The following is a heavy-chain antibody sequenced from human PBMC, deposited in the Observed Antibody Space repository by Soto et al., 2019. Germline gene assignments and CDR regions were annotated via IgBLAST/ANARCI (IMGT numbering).Heavy chain of an antibody. CDR3: TRGKLNPDI. J-gene: IGHJ4*02. CDR1: GFTFEDYY. CDR2: VSSSGNYK. Sequence: QVHLVESGGGLVRPGGSLRLSCTTSGFTFEDYYMSWVRQAPGAGLEWISYVSSSGNYKNYADSVKGRFTISRDNTNNSLHLQMNSVRADDTAMYYSTRGKLNPDIWGQGILVIVSS. V-gene: IGHV3-11*05. D-gene: IGHD1-1*01.